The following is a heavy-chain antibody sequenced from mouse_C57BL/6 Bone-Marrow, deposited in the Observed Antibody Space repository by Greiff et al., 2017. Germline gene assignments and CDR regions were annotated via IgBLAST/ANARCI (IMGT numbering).Heavy chain of an antibody. Sequence: VQLQQPGAELVRPGSSVTLSCKASGYTFTSYWMHWVKQRPIQGLEWIGNIDPSDSETHYNQKFKDKATLTVDKSSSTAYMQLSSLTSEDSAVYDCARGRFTTRYFDYWGQGTTLTVSS. J-gene: IGHJ2*01. CDR3: ARGRFTTRYFDY. CDR1: GYTFTSYW. V-gene: IGHV1-52*01. CDR2: IDPSDSET. D-gene: IGHD2-12*01.